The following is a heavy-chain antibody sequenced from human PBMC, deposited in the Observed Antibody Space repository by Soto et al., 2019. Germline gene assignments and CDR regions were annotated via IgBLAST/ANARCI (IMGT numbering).Heavy chain of an antibody. CDR1: GFTFSSYA. CDR2: ISGSGGST. V-gene: IGHV3-23*01. D-gene: IGHD3-10*01. CDR3: VYGSGSYPYYYYGMDV. J-gene: IGHJ6*02. Sequence: GVSLRLSCAASGFTFSSYAMSWVRQAPGKGLEWVSAISGSGGSTYYADSVKGRFTISRDNSKNTLYLQMNSLRAEDTAVYYCVYGSGSYPYYYYGMDVWGQGTTVTVSS.